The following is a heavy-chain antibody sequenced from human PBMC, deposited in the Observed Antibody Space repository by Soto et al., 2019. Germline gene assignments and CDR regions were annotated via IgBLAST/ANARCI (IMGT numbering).Heavy chain of an antibody. CDR1: GGSISSGDYK. V-gene: IGHV4-30-4*01. CDR3: ARSDNYVPFEY. CDR2: IYYSGYN. J-gene: IGHJ4*02. Sequence: SETLSLTCTVSGGSISSGDYKWSWIRQPPGKGLEWIGYIYYSGYNYNNPSLKSRVTMSVDTSKNLLSLKLSSVTAADTAVYYCARSDNYVPFEYWGQGTLVTVSS. D-gene: IGHD4-4*01.